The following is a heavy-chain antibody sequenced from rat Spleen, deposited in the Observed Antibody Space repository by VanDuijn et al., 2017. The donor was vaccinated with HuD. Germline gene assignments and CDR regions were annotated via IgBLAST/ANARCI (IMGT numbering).Heavy chain of an antibody. J-gene: IGHJ2*01. Sequence: EVQLVESGGGLVQPGRSLKLSCAASGFTFSNYDMAWVRQAPTKGLAWVASISTGGGNTYYRDSVKGRFTISRDNAKSTLYLQMDSLRSEDTATYYCAREADIPFHYFDYWGQGVMVTVSS. CDR2: ISTGGGNT. CDR3: AREADIPFHYFDY. CDR1: GFTFSNYD. D-gene: IGHD2-3*01. V-gene: IGHV5S23*01.